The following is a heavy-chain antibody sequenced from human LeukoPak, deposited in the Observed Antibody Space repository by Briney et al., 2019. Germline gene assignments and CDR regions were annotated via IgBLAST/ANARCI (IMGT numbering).Heavy chain of an antibody. CDR1: GFSLSTSGMC. V-gene: IGHV2-70*11. CDR2: IDWDDDK. D-gene: IGHD3-22*01. Sequence: SGPTLVKPTQTLTLTCTFSGFSLSTSGMCVSWIRQPPGKALEWLARIDWDDDKYYSTSLKTRLTIPKDTSKNQVVLTMTNMDPVDTATYYCARIVYYDSSGYYFDYWGQGTLVTVSS. CDR3: ARIVYYDSSGYYFDY. J-gene: IGHJ4*02.